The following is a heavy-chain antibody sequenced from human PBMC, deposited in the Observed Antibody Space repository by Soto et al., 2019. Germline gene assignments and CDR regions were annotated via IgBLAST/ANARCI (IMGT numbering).Heavy chain of an antibody. CDR3: ARGPTGASADY. CDR1: GGSFSGYY. CDR2: INHSGGT. Sequence: PSETLSLTCAVYGGSFSGYYWSWIRQPPGKGLEWIGEINHSGGTNYTPSLKSRVTISVDTSKNQSSLKLSSVTAADTAVYYCARGPTGASADYWGQGTLVTVSS. J-gene: IGHJ4*02. D-gene: IGHD1-26*01. V-gene: IGHV4-34*01.